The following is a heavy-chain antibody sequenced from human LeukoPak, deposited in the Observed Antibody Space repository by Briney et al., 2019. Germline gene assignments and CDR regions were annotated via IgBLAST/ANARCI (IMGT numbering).Heavy chain of an antibody. J-gene: IGHJ4*02. CDR3: TRREYCSSTSCLFDY. CDR2: IRSKANSYAT. Sequence: PGGSLRLSCAASGFTFSGSAMHWVRQASGKGLEWVGRIRSKANSYATAYAASVKGRFTISRDDSKNTAYLQMSSLKTEDTAVYYCTRREYCSSTSCLFDYWGQGTLVTVSS. V-gene: IGHV3-73*01. D-gene: IGHD2-2*01. CDR1: GFTFSGSA.